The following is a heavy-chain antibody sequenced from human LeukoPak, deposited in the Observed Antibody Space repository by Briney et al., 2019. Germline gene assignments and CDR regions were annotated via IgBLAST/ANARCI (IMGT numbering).Heavy chain of an antibody. V-gene: IGHV4-34*01. CDR2: INHSGST. D-gene: IGHD3-3*01. Sequence: PSETLSLTCAVYGGSFSGYYWSWIRQPPGKGREWIGEINHSGSTNYNPSLKSRVTISVDTSKNQFSLKLSSVPAADTAVYYCARGQRLYDFWSGYYTYSDYNWFDPWGQGTLVTVSS. J-gene: IGHJ5*02. CDR3: ARGQRLYDFWSGYYTYSDYNWFDP. CDR1: GGSFSGYY.